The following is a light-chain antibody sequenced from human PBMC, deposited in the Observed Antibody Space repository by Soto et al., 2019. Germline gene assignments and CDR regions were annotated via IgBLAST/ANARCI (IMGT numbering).Light chain of an antibody. CDR2: DVS. CDR1: SSDVGAYNF. V-gene: IGLV2-14*01. J-gene: IGLJ2*01. Sequence: QSALTQPASVSGSPGQSITISCSGTSSDVGAYNFVSWYQQHPGRAPKLIIYDVSNRPSGVSNRLSGSKSGNTASLTISGLQAEDEADYYCSSYAGSSTVVFGGGTKVTVL. CDR3: SSYAGSSTVV.